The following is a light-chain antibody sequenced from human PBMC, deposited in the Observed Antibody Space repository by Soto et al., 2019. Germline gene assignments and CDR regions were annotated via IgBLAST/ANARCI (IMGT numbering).Light chain of an antibody. J-gene: IGKJ1*01. V-gene: IGKV3-20*01. CDR1: QSVRSSF. CDR3: QQYGSSLPWT. Sequence: EIVMTQSPGTLSLSPGERATLSCRASQSVRSSFLAWYQQKPGQAPRLLFYGASNRATGIPDRFSGSGSGTDFTLTISRLEPEDFAVYYCQQYGSSLPWTFGQGTKVDIK. CDR2: GAS.